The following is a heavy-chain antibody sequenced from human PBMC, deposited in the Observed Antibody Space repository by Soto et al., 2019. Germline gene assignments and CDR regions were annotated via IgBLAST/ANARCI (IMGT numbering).Heavy chain of an antibody. CDR1: GYSFSGYY. J-gene: IGHJ6*02. V-gene: IGHV1-2*02. CDR3: ARDGSYSGFPTLARGGLDV. D-gene: IGHD3-10*01. CDR2: INPNSGDT. Sequence: ASVKVSCKASGYSFSGYYINWVRQAPGQGPEWMGWINPNSGDTKYAQKFRGRVTMTTDTSINAAYMELSRLRSDDTAVYYCARDGSYSGFPTLARGGLDVWGQGTTVTV.